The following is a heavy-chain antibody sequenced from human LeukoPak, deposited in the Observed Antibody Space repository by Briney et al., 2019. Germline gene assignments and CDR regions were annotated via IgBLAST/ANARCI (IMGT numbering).Heavy chain of an antibody. CDR2: INAGNGNT. CDR3: ARDLQGGWYVGAFDI. D-gene: IGHD6-19*01. CDR1: GRVFTTYA. V-gene: IGHV1-3*01. Sequence: ASVKVSCKASGRVFTTYAISWVRQAPGQRLEWMGWINAGNGNTKYSQKFQGRVTITRDTSASTAYMELSSLRSEDTAVYYCARDLQGGWYVGAFDIWGQGTMVTVSS. J-gene: IGHJ3*02.